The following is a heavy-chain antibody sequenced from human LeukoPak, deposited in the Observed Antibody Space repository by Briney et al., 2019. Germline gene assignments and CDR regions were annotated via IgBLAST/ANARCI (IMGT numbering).Heavy chain of an antibody. V-gene: IGHV4-59*01. CDR3: ARWNSGTYTIDY. CDR2: IYYSGST. Sequence: SETLSLTCTVSGVSFSSFQWSWIRQSPVKGLEWIGYIYYSGSTTYNPSLKSRVTISVDTSKIQFSLKLSSVTAADTAVYYCARWNSGTYTIDYWGQGTLVTVSS. D-gene: IGHD3-10*01. CDR1: GVSFSSFQ. J-gene: IGHJ4*02.